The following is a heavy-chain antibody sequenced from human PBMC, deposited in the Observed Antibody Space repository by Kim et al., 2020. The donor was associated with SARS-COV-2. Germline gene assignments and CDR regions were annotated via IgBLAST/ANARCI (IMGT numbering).Heavy chain of an antibody. CDR1: GFTFSNYW. Sequence: GGSLRLSCVTSGFTFSNYWMHWVRQAPGKGLVWVSLISTDGSTTDYVDSVEGRFTISRDNAKNTLYLQMNTLRADDTAVYYCARSMATRYWGQGTLVTVS. D-gene: IGHD5-12*01. CDR2: ISTDGSTT. J-gene: IGHJ4*02. V-gene: IGHV3-74*01. CDR3: ARSMATRY.